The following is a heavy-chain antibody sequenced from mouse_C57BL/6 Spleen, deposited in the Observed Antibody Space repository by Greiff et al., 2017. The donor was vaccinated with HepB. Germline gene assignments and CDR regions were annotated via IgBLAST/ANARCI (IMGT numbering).Heavy chain of an antibody. CDR1: GFTFSSYG. D-gene: IGHD1-1*01. V-gene: IGHV5-6*01. CDR2: ISSGGSYT. CDR3: ARIGDYYGSSPALWFAY. J-gene: IGHJ3*01. Sequence: EVKLMESGGDLVKPGGSLKLSCAASGFTFSSYGMSWVRQTPDKRLEWVATISSGGSYTYYPDSVKGRFTISRDNAKNTLYLQMRSLKSEDTAMYYCARIGDYYGSSPALWFAYWGQGTLVTVSA.